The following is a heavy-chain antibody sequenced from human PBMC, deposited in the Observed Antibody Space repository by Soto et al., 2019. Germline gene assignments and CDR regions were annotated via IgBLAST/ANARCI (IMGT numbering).Heavy chain of an antibody. CDR3: ARASRAYYYDSSGYYNWFDP. CDR2: IYYSGST. J-gene: IGHJ5*02. CDR1: GGSISSYY. D-gene: IGHD3-22*01. Sequence: PSETLSLTCTVSGGSISSYYWSWIRQPPGKGLEWIGYIYYSGSTNYNPSLKSRVTISVDTSKNQFSLKLSSVTAADTAVYYCARASRAYYYDSSGYYNWFDPWGQGTLVTVSS. V-gene: IGHV4-59*01.